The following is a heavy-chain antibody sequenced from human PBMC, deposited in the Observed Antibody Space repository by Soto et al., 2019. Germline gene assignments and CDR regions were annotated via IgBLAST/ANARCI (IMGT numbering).Heavy chain of an antibody. CDR2: INAGEGKT. J-gene: IGHJ5*02. Sequence: ASVKVSCKASGYPFTNYGIHWVREAPGQGLEWMGWINAGEGKTRYAQKFQGRVTITSDQSANTAYMELSSLKSEDTAVYYCARVLRGLTIFGAAHPGYHWGQGTLVTVYS. D-gene: IGHD3-3*01. CDR1: GYPFTNYG. V-gene: IGHV1-3*01. CDR3: ARVLRGLTIFGAAHPGYH.